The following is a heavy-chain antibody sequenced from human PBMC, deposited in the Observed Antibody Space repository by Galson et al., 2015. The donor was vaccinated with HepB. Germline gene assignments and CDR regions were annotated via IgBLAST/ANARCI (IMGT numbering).Heavy chain of an antibody. CDR3: ASSERLAAAGTGWFDP. D-gene: IGHD6-13*01. CDR1: GYTLTELS. J-gene: IGHJ5*02. CDR2: FDPEDGET. Sequence: SVKVSCKVSGYTLTELSMHWVRQAPGKGLEWMGGFDPEDGETIYAQKFQGRVTMTEDTSTDTAYMELSSLRSEDTAVYYCASSERLAAAGTGWFDPWGQGTLVTVSS. V-gene: IGHV1-24*01.